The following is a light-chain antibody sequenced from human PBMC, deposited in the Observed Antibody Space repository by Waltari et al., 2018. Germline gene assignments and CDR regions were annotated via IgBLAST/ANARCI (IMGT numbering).Light chain of an antibody. CDR2: AAS. CDR3: QQANRCPIT. J-gene: IGKJ5*01. V-gene: IGKV1D-12*01. CDR1: QGISSW. Sequence: DIQLTQSPSSVSASVGDRVTITCRASQGISSWLVWYQQKPGKAPKLLIYAASNLQSGVPSRFSGSGSGTEFTLTISSLQPEDFATYYCQQANRCPITFGQGTRLEIK.